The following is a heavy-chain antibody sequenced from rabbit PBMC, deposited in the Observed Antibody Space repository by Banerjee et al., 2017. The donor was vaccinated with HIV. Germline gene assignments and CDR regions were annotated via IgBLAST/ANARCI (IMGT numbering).Heavy chain of an antibody. J-gene: IGHJ2*01. D-gene: IGHD6-1*01. CDR2: INTSSGST. V-gene: IGHV1S45*01. Sequence: QEQLEESGGDLVKPEGSLTLTCTASGFSFSNKYVMCWVRQAPGKGLEWIACINTSSGSTVYATWAKGRFTISRTSSTTVTLQMTSLTVADTATYFCARSGLYVDYGYGPLDLWGPGTLVTVS. CDR3: ARSGLYVDYGYGPLDL. CDR1: GFSFSNKYV.